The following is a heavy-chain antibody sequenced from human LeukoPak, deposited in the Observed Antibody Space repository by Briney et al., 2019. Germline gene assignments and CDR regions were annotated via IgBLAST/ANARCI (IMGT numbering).Heavy chain of an antibody. Sequence: SETLSHTCAVSGGSISSSNWWSWVRQPPGKGLEWIGEIYHSGSTNYNPSLKSRVTISVDKSKNQFSLKLSSVTAADTAVYYCARDFRANYGSGSYFSYWGQGTLVTVSS. J-gene: IGHJ4*02. CDR3: ARDFRANYGSGSYFSY. CDR1: GGSISSSNW. V-gene: IGHV4-4*02. CDR2: IYHSGST. D-gene: IGHD3-10*01.